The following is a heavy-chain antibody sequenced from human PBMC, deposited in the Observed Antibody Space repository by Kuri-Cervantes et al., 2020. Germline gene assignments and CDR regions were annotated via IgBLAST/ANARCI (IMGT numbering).Heavy chain of an antibody. V-gene: IGHV3-7*01. D-gene: IGHD3-16*01. J-gene: IGHJ4*02. CDR1: GFTFSSYW. CDR3: ARGHHDYIWGSYGIDY. Sequence: GESLKISCAASGFTFSSYWMSWVRQAPGKGLEWVANIKQDGSEKYYVDSVKGRFTISRDNAKNSLYLQMNSLRAEDTAVYYCARGHHDYIWGSYGIDYWGQGTLVTVSS. CDR2: IKQDGSEK.